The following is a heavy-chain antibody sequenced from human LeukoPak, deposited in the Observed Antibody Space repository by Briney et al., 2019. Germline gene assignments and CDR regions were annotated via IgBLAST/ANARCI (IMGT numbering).Heavy chain of an antibody. Sequence: SQTLSLTCTVSGGSISSCGYYWSWIRQHPGKGLEWIGYIYYSGSTYYNPSLKSRVTISVDTSKNQFSLKLSSATAADTAVYYCARFPDRGMDVWGQGTTVTVSS. CDR2: IYYSGST. CDR1: GGSISSCGYY. CDR3: ARFPDRGMDV. D-gene: IGHD3-22*01. J-gene: IGHJ6*02. V-gene: IGHV4-31*03.